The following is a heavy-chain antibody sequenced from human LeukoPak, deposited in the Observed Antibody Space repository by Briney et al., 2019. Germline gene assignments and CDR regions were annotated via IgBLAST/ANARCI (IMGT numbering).Heavy chain of an antibody. CDR1: GGFLNSGGYY. D-gene: IGHD1-7*01. Sequence: SQTLSLTRTVSGGFLNSGGYYCSWIRQHPGKGLGWIGYIYYSGSTYYNPSLESRVSISVDTSKNQFTLRLTSVTAADTALYYCARDRGLLVTSGNYLDPWGQGTLVTVSS. CDR3: ARDRGLLVTSGNYLDP. CDR2: IYYSGST. V-gene: IGHV4-31*03. J-gene: IGHJ5*02.